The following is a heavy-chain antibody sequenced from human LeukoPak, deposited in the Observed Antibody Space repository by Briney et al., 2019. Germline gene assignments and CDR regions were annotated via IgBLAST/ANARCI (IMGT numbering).Heavy chain of an antibody. Sequence: PGGSLRLSCAASGFTVSSNYMSWVRQAPGKGLEWVSVIYSGGSTYYADSVKGRFTISSDNSKNTLYLQMNSLRAEDTAVYYCARGPPPYGDYENYWGQGTLVTVSS. V-gene: IGHV3-66*02. D-gene: IGHD4-17*01. CDR1: GFTVSSNY. CDR3: ARGPPPYGDYENY. J-gene: IGHJ4*02. CDR2: IYSGGST.